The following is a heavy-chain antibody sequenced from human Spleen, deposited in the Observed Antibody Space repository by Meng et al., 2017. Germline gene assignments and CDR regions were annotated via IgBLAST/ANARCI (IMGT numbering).Heavy chain of an antibody. V-gene: IGHV3-69-1*01. D-gene: IGHD6-19*01. CDR1: GFTFSNYW. CDR3: ARDRNSGSYFDF. Sequence: LTCAASGFTFSNYWMHWVRQAPGKGLEWVSAISYSGLTYYADSVKGRFTIARDYSKNTLYLQMNSLRAEDTAVYYCARDRNSGSYFDFWGQGTLVTVSS. CDR2: ISYSGLT. J-gene: IGHJ4*02.